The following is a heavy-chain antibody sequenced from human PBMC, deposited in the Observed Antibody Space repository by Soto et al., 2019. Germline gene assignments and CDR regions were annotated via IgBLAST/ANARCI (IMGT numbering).Heavy chain of an antibody. J-gene: IGHJ5*02. CDR1: GLCLDRYC. D-gene: IGHD2-2*01. Sequence: GALRLSCAASGLCLDRYCMLWVRQAPGRGLEGVSVIWSYGSTEKYADSVKGRFTISRDNYKNTMYFQMNRLRGEDTGVYYCGRGRLPSAIFDWFDPWGQGTLVTVSS. V-gene: IGHV3-33*01. CDR3: GRGRLPSAIFDWFDP. CDR2: IWSYGSTE.